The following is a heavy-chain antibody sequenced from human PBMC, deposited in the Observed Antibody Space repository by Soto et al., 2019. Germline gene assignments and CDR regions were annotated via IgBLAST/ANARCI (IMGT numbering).Heavy chain of an antibody. Sequence: EVQLVESGGGLVKPGGSLRLSCAASGFTFSTSLMNWVRQAPGKGLEWVSSITSSSSYIYYAVSVKGRFTISSDNAKNALYLQMNSLRAEDPAVYYCARDNGGAARAFEYLGQGTLVTVSS. CDR1: GFTFSTSL. D-gene: IGHD7-27*01. CDR3: ARDNGGAARAFEY. J-gene: IGHJ4*02. V-gene: IGHV3-21*01. CDR2: ITSSSSYI.